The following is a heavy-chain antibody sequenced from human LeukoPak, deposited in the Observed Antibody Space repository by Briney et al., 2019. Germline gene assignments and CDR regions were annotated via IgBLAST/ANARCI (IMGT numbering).Heavy chain of an antibody. J-gene: IGHJ4*02. CDR2: FDPEDGET. CDR1: GYTLTELP. V-gene: IGHV1-24*01. CDR3: ATSIPKYYDFWSGFNYFDY. Sequence: ASVKVSCKVSGYTLTELPMHWVRQAPGKGLEWMGGFDPEDGETIYAQKFQGRVTMTEDTSTDTAYMELSSLRSEDTAVYYCATSIPKYYDFWSGFNYFDYWGQGTLVTVSS. D-gene: IGHD3-3*01.